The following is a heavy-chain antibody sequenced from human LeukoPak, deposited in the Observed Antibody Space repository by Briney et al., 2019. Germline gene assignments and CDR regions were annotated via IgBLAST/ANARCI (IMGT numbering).Heavy chain of an antibody. CDR2: INHRGST. CDR1: GGSFSGYY. J-gene: IGHJ4*02. Sequence: PSETLSLTCAVYGGSFSGYYWTWIRQPPGRGLEWIGEINHRGSTNYNPSLKSRVTISVDTSKSQFSLKLNSVTAADTAMYYCARGRDPYWGQGTLVTVSS. V-gene: IGHV4-34*01. CDR3: ARGRDPY. D-gene: IGHD5-24*01.